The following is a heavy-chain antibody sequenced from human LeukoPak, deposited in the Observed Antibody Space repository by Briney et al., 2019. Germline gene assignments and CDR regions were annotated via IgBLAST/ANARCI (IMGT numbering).Heavy chain of an antibody. CDR2: ISYDGSNK. V-gene: IGHV3-30-3*01. Sequence: GRSLRLSCAASGFTFSSYAMHWVRQAPGKGLEWVAVISYDGSNKYYADSVKGRFTISRDNSKNTLYLQMNSLRAEDTAVYYCARPVLRYFDWLADAFDIWGQGTMVTVSS. D-gene: IGHD3-9*01. J-gene: IGHJ3*02. CDR3: ARPVLRYFDWLADAFDI. CDR1: GFTFSSYA.